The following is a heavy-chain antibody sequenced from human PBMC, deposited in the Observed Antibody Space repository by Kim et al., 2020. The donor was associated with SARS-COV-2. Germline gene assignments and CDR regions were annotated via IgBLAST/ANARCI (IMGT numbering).Heavy chain of an antibody. CDR2: IRENRRYI. CDR3: ARALGLCSGGVGGFD. CDR1: GFTFSSFW. J-gene: IGHJ5*01. Sequence: GGSLRLSCAASGFTFSSFWMNWVRQAPGKGLEWVANIRENRRYIYYADSVKGRFTISRDNAKNSLYLQMNSLRAEDTAVYYCARALGLCSGGVGGFD. V-gene: IGHV3-7*01. D-gene: IGHD2-8*02.